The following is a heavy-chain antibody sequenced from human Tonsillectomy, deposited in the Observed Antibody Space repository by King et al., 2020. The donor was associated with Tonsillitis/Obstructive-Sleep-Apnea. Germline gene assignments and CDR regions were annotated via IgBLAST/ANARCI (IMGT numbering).Heavy chain of an antibody. D-gene: IGHD6-13*01. CDR1: GFTFDDYA. J-gene: IGHJ3*02. Sequence: VQLVESGGGLVQSGRSLRLSCAASGFTFDDYAMYWVRQAPGKGLEWVSGISWNSGSMAYADSVKGRFTIFRDNAKNSLYLQMNSLRPEDTALYYCAKDLIKAVSGPPGDAFDIWGLGTMVTVSS. CDR3: AKDLIKAVSGPPGDAFDI. CDR2: ISWNSGSM. V-gene: IGHV3-9*01.